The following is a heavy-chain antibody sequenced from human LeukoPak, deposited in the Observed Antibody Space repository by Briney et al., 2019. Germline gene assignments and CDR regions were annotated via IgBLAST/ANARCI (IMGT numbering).Heavy chain of an antibody. V-gene: IGHV3-23*01. CDR1: GFTFSTCA. D-gene: IGHD1-14*01. Sequence: PGGSLRLSCGASGFTFSTCAMSWVRQAPGKGLEWVSGISGTTSGTYYADSVKGRFTISRDNSKNTLFLQVNSLRAEDTAVYYCAKVRTYFYHGLDVWGQGTTVTVSS. CDR2: ISGTTSGT. CDR3: AKVRTYFYHGLDV. J-gene: IGHJ6*02.